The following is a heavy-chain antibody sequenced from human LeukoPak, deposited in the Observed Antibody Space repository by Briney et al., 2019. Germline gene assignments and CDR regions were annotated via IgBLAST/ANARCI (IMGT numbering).Heavy chain of an antibody. V-gene: IGHV4-59*08. CDR3: ARHPFQYPFDH. J-gene: IGHJ5*02. CDR1: GASVSSDY. Sequence: SPSETLSLTCTVSGASVSSDYWSWIRQSPGKGLEWIGCIYHSGHTMSNPSLKSRVSLSLDTSNNQFSLKLSSVTAADTAVYYCARHPFQYPFDHWGQGTVVSVSS. CDR2: IYHSGHT. D-gene: IGHD2/OR15-2a*01.